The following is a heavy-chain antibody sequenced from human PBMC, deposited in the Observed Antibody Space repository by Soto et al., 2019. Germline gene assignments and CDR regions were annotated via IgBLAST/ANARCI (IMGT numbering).Heavy chain of an antibody. CDR2: IIPIFGTA. CDR1: GGTFSSYA. J-gene: IGHJ3*02. Sequence: SVKVSCKASGGTFSSYAISWVRQAPGQGLEWMGGIIPIFGTANYAQKFQGRVTITADKSTSTAYMELSSLRSEDTAVYYCARVGYYYDSSGSYDAFDIWGQGTMVTVSS. D-gene: IGHD3-22*01. V-gene: IGHV1-69*06. CDR3: ARVGYYYDSSGSYDAFDI.